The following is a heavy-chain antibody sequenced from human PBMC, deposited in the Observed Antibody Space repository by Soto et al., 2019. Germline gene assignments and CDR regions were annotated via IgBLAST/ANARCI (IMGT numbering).Heavy chain of an antibody. V-gene: IGHV3-21*01. J-gene: IGHJ6*02. D-gene: IGHD6-13*01. CDR3: ARDLSSSWEYYGMDV. CDR1: GFTFSSYS. Sequence: GGSLRLSCAASGFTFSSYSMNWVRQAPGKGLEWVSSISSSSSYIYYADSVKGRFTTSRDNAKNSLYLQMNSLRAEDTAVYYCARDLSSSWEYYGMDVWGQGTTVTVSS. CDR2: ISSSSSYI.